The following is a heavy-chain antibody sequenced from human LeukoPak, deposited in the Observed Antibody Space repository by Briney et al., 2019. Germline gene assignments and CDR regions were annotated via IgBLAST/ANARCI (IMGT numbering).Heavy chain of an antibody. CDR2: FYYSGST. Sequence: SETLSFTCTVSGGSISSYYWSWLQQPPGKGLEWIGYFYYSGSTNYNPSLKSRVTISVDTSKNQFSLKLSSLTAADTAVYYCARDLKQQLVLGAFDIWGQGTMVTVSS. J-gene: IGHJ3*02. V-gene: IGHV4-59*01. D-gene: IGHD6-13*01. CDR1: GGSISSYY. CDR3: ARDLKQQLVLGAFDI.